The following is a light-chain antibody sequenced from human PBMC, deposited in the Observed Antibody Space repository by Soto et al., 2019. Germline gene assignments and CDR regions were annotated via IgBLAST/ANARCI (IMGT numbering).Light chain of an antibody. CDR3: QQYTNWPPNT. CDR2: GAS. Sequence: VLANYADTLSLPPGERATLSCRASQSVSHHLAWYQQKPGQAPRLLIYGASTRATGIPARFSGSGSGTEFTLSISSLQSEDFAVYYCQQYTNWPPNTFGQGTKVDIK. J-gene: IGKJ2*01. V-gene: IGKV3-15*01. CDR1: QSVSHH.